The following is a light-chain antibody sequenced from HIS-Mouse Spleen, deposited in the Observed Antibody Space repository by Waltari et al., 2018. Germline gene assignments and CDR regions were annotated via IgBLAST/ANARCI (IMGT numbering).Light chain of an antibody. Sequence: QSALTQPASVSGSPGQSITISCTGTSSDVGSYNLVAWYQQHPGKAPKLLIYEGSKRPSGVSNRFSGSKSGNPAYLTISGLQAEDEADYSCCSYAGSSTYWVFGGGTKLTVI. CDR3: CSYAGSSTYWV. CDR1: SSDVGSYNL. J-gene: IGLJ3*02. V-gene: IGLV2-23*01. CDR2: EGS.